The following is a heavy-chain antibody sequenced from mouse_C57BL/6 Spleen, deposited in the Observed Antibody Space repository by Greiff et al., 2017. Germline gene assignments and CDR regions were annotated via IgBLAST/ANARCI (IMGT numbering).Heavy chain of an antibody. J-gene: IGHJ4*01. D-gene: IGHD2-4*01. CDR1: GYTFTDYY. V-gene: IGHV1-26*01. CDR2: INPNNGGI. Sequence: VQLPQSGPELVKPGASVKISCKASGYTFTDYYMNWVNQSHGKSLEWIGDINPNNGGISYNQKLKGKATLTVDNSSSTAYMELRSLTSEDSAVYYCASGKALRLRGYAMDYWGQGTSVTVSS. CDR3: ASGKALRLRGYAMDY.